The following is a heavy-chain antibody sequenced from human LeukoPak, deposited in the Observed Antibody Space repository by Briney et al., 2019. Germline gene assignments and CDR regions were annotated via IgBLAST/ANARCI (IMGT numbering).Heavy chain of an antibody. CDR1: GDSVSSNSAA. V-gene: IGHV6-1*01. D-gene: IGHD3-22*01. J-gene: IGHJ4*02. CDR2: TYYRSKWYN. CDR3: ARTYYDSSGYIPFFDY. Sequence: SQTLSLTCAISGDSVSSNSAAWNWIRRSPSRGLEWLGRTYYRSKWYNDYAVSVKSRITINPDTSKNQFSLQLNSVTPEDTAVYYCARTYYDSSGYIPFFDYWGQGTLVTVSS.